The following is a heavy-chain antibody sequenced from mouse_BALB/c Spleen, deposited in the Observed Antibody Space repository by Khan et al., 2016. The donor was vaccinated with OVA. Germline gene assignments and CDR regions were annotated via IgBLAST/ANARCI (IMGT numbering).Heavy chain of an antibody. CDR3: TRLGTNYSFAS. CDR2: IDPDNGDA. CDR1: GSSFTDYN. V-gene: IGHV1S135*01. J-gene: IGHJ2*01. D-gene: IGHD2-1*01. Sequence: VQLQQSGPELDKPGASFPLSCPSSGSSFTDYNMNWVKQSNGKSLEWIGNIDPDNGDAHYNQKFKGKATLTVDRSSSTAYMQLKSLTSEDSAVYYCTRLGTNYSFASWGQGTTLTVSS.